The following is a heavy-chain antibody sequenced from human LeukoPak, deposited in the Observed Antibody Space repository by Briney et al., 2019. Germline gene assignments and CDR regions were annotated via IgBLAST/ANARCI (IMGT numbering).Heavy chain of an antibody. CDR1: GYTLTELS. V-gene: IGHV1-24*01. J-gene: IGHJ4*02. D-gene: IGHD5-12*01. Sequence: ASVKVSCKVSGYTLTELSMHWVRQAPGKGLEWMGGFDPEDGETIYAQKFQGRVTMTENTSTDTAYMELSSLRSEDTAVYYCAIGYSGYDIRGDYWGQGTLVTVSS. CDR3: AIGYSGYDIRGDY. CDR2: FDPEDGET.